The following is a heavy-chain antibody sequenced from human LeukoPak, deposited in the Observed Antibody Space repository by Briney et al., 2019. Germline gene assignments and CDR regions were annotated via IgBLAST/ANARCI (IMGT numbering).Heavy chain of an antibody. V-gene: IGHV3-53*01. CDR3: ASILYG. J-gene: IGHJ4*02. CDR1: GFTVSTYS. D-gene: IGHD2/OR15-2a*01. Sequence: GGSLRLSCAASGFTVSTYSMSWVRQAPGKGLEWVATFSSGGRTSYADSVKGRFTISRDASQNTVYLQMNSLRDEDTALYYCASILYGWGQGTLVTVSS. CDR2: FSSGGRT.